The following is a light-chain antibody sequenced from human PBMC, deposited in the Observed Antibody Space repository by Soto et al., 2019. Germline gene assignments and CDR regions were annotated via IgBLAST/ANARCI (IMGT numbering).Light chain of an antibody. J-gene: IGKJ4*01. CDR3: QQSYSTPLS. V-gene: IGKV1-39*01. CDR2: AAS. CDR1: QNISRY. Sequence: DIQMTQSPSSLSASVGDRVTITCRASQNISRYLNWYQQKPGKAPKILIYAASSLQSGVPSRISGSGSGTDFTLTISSLQPEDFASYYCQQSYSTPLSVGGGTKVEIK.